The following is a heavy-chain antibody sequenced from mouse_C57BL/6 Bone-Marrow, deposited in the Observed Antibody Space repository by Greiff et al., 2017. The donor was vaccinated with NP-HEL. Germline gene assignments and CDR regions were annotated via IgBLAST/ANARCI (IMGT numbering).Heavy chain of an antibody. CDR3: ARQRNYDY. Sequence: EVMLVESGGDLVKPGGSLKLSCAASGFTFSSYGMSWVRQTPDKRLEWVATISSGGSYTYYPDSVKGRFTISRDNAKNTLYLQMSSLKSEDTAMYYSARQRNYDYWGQGTTLTVSS. V-gene: IGHV5-6*01. CDR2: ISSGGSYT. CDR1: GFTFSSYG. D-gene: IGHD2-1*01. J-gene: IGHJ2*01.